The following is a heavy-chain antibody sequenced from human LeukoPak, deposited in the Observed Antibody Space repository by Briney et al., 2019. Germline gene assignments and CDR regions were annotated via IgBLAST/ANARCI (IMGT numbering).Heavy chain of an antibody. Sequence: ASVKLSCKVSGYTFTVFSMHWVRQAPGKGNEWMGSFDPDDGETIYAQKFQGRVTMTEHTTTGTAYMELSSLRSEDTAVDYCATARGYYDSSGYYCPFDYWGQGTLVTVSS. CDR3: ATARGYYDSSGYYCPFDY. V-gene: IGHV1-24*01. CDR2: FDPDDGET. J-gene: IGHJ4*02. D-gene: IGHD3-22*01. CDR1: GYTFTVFS.